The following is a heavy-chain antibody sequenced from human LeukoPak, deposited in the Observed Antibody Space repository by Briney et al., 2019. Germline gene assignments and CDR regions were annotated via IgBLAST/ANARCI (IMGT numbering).Heavy chain of an antibody. Sequence: GGSLRLSCAASGFTFSNYNMNWVRQAPGKGLEWVSCISSSSSYIYYADSVKGRFTISRENAKNSLYLQMNSLRAEDTALYFCARELLTYSNHKLGHYMDVWGKRTTVTVSS. D-gene: IGHD4-11*01. V-gene: IGHV3-21*01. CDR2: ISSSSSYI. CDR3: ARELLTYSNHKLGHYMDV. CDR1: GFTFSNYN. J-gene: IGHJ6*03.